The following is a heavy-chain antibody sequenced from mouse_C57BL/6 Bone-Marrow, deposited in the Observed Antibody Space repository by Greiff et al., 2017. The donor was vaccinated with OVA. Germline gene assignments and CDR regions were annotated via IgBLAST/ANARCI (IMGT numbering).Heavy chain of an antibody. CDR3: ARVRGYYFDY. Sequence: QVQLQQSGAELVRPGASVKLSCTVSGFNIKDDYIHWVKQRPGQGLEWIGMIHPNSGSTNYNEKFKSKATLTVDKSSSTAYMQLSSLTSEDSAVYYCARVRGYYFDYWGQGTTLTVSS. CDR2: IHPNSGST. V-gene: IGHV1-64*01. CDR1: GFNIKDDY. J-gene: IGHJ2*01. D-gene: IGHD3-2*02.